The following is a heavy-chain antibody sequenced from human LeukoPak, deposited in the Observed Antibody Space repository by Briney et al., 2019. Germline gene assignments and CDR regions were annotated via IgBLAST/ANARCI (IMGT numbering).Heavy chain of an antibody. CDR2: IKSKTDGRTT. V-gene: IGHV3-15*07. J-gene: IGHJ4*02. Sequence: GGSLRLSCAASGFTFSNAWMNWVRQAPGKGLEWVGRIKSKTDGRTTDYAAPVKGRFTISRDDSKNTLYLQMNSLKTEDTAVYYCTPGSDKLRGYWGQGTLVTVSS. CDR3: TPGSDKLRGY. CDR1: GFTFSNAW.